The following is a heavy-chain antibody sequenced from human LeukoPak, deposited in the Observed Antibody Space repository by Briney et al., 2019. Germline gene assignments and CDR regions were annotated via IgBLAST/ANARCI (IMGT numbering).Heavy chain of an antibody. Sequence: GGSLRLSCSTSGFPFSRYEMNWVRQAPGKGLEWVSYISSNGRTRNYADSVKGRFTISRDNAKNSLYLQINSLRAEDTAVYYCARIPYFDYWGQGTLVTVSS. CDR2: ISSNGRTR. V-gene: IGHV3-48*03. CDR3: ARIPYFDY. CDR1: GFPFSRYE. J-gene: IGHJ4*02.